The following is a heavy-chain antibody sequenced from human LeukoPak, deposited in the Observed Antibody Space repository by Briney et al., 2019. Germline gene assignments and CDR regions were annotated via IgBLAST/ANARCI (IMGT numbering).Heavy chain of an antibody. CDR3: ARGSMHVYHLYTDY. D-gene: IGHD3-16*01. Sequence: PGGSLRLSCAASGFTYTNYWVSWFRQAPGQGLEWVASIKQDGSERYYVDSVKGRFTISRDNAKNSLFLQLSSLRVEDTAAYYCARGSMHVYHLYTDYWGQGTLVTVSS. V-gene: IGHV3-7*01. J-gene: IGHJ4*02. CDR2: IKQDGSER. CDR1: GFTYTNYW.